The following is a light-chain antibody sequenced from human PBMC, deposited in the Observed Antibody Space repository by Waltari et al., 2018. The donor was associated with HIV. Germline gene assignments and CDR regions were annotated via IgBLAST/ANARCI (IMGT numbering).Light chain of an antibody. CDR2: AAS. V-gene: IGKV1-39*01. J-gene: IGKJ4*01. CDR3: QQSYSTLLT. CDR1: QSISSY. Sequence: DIQMTQSPSSLSASVGDRVTITCRATQSISSYLNWYQHKPGKAPKLLIYAASSLQSGVPSRFSGSGSGTEFTLTISSLQPEDFATYYCQQSYSTLLTFGGGTKVEIK.